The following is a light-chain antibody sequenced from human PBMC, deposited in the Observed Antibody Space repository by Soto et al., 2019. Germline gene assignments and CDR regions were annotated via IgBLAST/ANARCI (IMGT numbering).Light chain of an antibody. CDR1: QSISSY. Sequence: DIPRTQSPCSLSASVGDRVTITCRARQSISSYLNWYYQKPGKAPKLLIYAASHLQSGVPSRFSGSGSGTDLSLTISSLQPEESATYFCPQNNSYSYTFGQRTKLEIK. J-gene: IGKJ2*01. CDR2: AAS. CDR3: PQNNSYSYT. V-gene: IGKV1-39*01.